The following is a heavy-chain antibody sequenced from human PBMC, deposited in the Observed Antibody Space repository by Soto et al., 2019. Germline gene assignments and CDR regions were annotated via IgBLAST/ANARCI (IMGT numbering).Heavy chain of an antibody. Sequence: QVQLQESGPGLVKPSDTLSLTCAVSGYSISSSNWWGWIRQPPGKGLEWIGYIYYSGTTYYNPSLKSRVTMSVDTSKNQFSLQLTSVTAVDTAVYCCARRESQGPIDYWGQGTLVTVSS. D-gene: IGHD1-26*01. CDR3: ARRESQGPIDY. CDR2: IYYSGTT. V-gene: IGHV4-28*01. J-gene: IGHJ4*02. CDR1: GYSISSSNW.